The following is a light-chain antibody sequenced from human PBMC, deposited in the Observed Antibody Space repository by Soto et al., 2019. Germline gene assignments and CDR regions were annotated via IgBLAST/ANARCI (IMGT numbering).Light chain of an antibody. V-gene: IGLV2-23*01. J-gene: IGLJ3*02. CDR3: CSYAGGTTWV. CDR1: SSDVGSSNL. CDR2: EGS. Sequence: QSALTQPASVSGSPGQSITISCTGTSSDVGSSNLVSWYQQHPVKAPKLVIYEGSKRPSGVSNRFSGSKSDNTASLTISGLQAEDEADYYCCSYAGGTTWVFGGGTKVTVL.